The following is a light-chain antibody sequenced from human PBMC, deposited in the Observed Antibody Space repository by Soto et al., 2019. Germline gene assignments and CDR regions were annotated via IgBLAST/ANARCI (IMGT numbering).Light chain of an antibody. Sequence: EIVLTQSPGTLSLSPGERATLSCRASQSVSSSYLAWYQQKPGQAPRLLIYGASSRATGIPDRFSGSESGTDFTLTISRLEPEDFAVYYWQQYGSAPGLTFGGGTKVVIK. CDR1: QSVSSSY. CDR2: GAS. J-gene: IGKJ4*01. V-gene: IGKV3-20*01. CDR3: QQYGSAPGLT.